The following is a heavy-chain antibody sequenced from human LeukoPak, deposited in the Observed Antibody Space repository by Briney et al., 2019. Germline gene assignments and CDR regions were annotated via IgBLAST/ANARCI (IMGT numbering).Heavy chain of an antibody. CDR1: GASISSSYY. D-gene: IGHD6-13*01. CDR3: VRHIAMGSPLYD. V-gene: IGHV4-39*01. J-gene: IGHJ4*02. Sequence: SETLSLARTVSGASISSSYYWGWIRQSPGKGLEWNASIYFRGGTYYNPSLKSRVTISVDATKNVCSLKLTSVAAAETAVYYCVRHIAMGSPLYDWGQGTLVTVSA. CDR2: IYFRGGT.